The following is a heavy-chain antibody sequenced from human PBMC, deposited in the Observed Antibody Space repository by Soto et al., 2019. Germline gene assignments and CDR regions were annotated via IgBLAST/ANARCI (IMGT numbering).Heavy chain of an antibody. Sequence: GESLKISCKGSGYSFTSYWIGWVRQMPGKGLEWMGIIYPGDSDTRYSPSFQGQVTISADKSISTAYLQWSSLKASDTAMYYCASNTAMVTKTYYYYGMDVWGQGTTVAVSS. D-gene: IGHD5-18*01. V-gene: IGHV5-51*01. CDR3: ASNTAMVTKTYYYYGMDV. CDR1: GYSFTSYW. CDR2: IYPGDSDT. J-gene: IGHJ6*02.